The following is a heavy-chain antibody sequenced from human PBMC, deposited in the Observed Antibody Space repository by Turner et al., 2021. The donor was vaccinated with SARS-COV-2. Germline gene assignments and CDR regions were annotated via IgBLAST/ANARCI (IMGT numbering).Heavy chain of an antibody. D-gene: IGHD2-8*01. CDR2: TSDSGYP. V-gene: IGHV4-59*08. Sequence: QVQLQESGPGLVKPSETLSLTCIVSGASISSYYWSWIRQPPGRGREWMGYTSDSGYPIYNPSLKSRVTISTDKSRNQFSLRVNSVTAADTAVYFCARLRLGVNLNYFDYWGQGTLVAVSS. CDR3: ARLRLGVNLNYFDY. CDR1: GASISSYY. J-gene: IGHJ4*02.